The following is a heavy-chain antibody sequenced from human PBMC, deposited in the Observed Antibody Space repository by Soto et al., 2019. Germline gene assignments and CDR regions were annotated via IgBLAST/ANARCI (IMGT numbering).Heavy chain of an antibody. J-gene: IGHJ5*02. CDR1: GFTFGTYA. CDR2: ISGTGGST. CDR3: AKDRSVDTRDWFDP. D-gene: IGHD5-18*01. Sequence: PWGSLRLSCAASGFTFGTYAMNWVRQAGGRGLEWVSGISGTGGSTYYTDSVKGRFTISRDNSKNTLYLQMNSLRADDTAVYYCAKDRSVDTRDWFDPWGQGTLVTVSS. V-gene: IGHV3-23*01.